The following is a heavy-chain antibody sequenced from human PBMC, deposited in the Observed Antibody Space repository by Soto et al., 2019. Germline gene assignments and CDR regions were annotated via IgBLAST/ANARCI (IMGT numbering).Heavy chain of an antibody. J-gene: IGHJ2*01. Sequence: SVRGRFTISRDNSKNTLYLQMNNLRAEDTAVYFCARGPKPLATNYWYFDLWCRGTLVAVSS. V-gene: IGHV3-30*07. CDR3: ARGPKPLATNYWYFDL. D-gene: IGHD1-26*01.